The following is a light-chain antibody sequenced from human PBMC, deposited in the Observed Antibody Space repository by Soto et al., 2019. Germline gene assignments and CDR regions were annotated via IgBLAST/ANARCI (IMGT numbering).Light chain of an antibody. J-gene: IGLJ7*01. CDR1: SSDVGGYNY. V-gene: IGLV2-11*01. CDR3: CSYAGSYTYAV. Sequence: QSALTQPRSVSGSPGQSVTISCSGTSSDVGGYNYVSWYQQHPGKAPKLMIYDVIKRPSGVPDRFSGSKSGNTASLTISGLQAEDEADYYCCSYAGSYTYAVFGGGTQLTVL. CDR2: DVI.